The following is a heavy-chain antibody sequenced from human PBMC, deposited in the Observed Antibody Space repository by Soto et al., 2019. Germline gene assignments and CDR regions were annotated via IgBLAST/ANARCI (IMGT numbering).Heavy chain of an antibody. J-gene: IGHJ4*02. CDR2: ISGSGDST. Sequence: GGSLRLSCAASGFTFSTYVLNWVRQAPGKGLEWVSAISGSGDSTYYADSVKGRFTISRDNSKNTLYLQMNSLRAEDTAIYYCAKGRVIPTADFDYWGQGTQVTVPQ. CDR3: AKGRVIPTADFDY. D-gene: IGHD2-2*01. CDR1: GFTFSTYV. V-gene: IGHV3-23*01.